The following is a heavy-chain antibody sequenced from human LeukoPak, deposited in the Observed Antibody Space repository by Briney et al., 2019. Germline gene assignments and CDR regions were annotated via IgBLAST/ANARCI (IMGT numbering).Heavy chain of an antibody. V-gene: IGHV3-7*01. CDR2: IRQDGSNK. D-gene: IGHD6-6*01. Sequence: GGSLRLSCATSGFTFSTYWMSWVRQAPGKGLEWVANIRQDGSNKYYVDSVKGRFTISRGNAYYSLYLQMNSLRAEDTAIYHCARGGGSSSGLYFDSWGQGTLVTVSS. J-gene: IGHJ4*02. CDR3: ARGGGSSSGLYFDS. CDR1: GFTFSTYW.